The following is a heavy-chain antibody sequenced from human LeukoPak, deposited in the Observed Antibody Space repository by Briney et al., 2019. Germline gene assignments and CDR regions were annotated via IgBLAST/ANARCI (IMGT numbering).Heavy chain of an antibody. V-gene: IGHV4-4*07. CDR3: ARVHIVTGTYFDS. CDR1: GDSMSGYS. J-gene: IGHJ4*02. Sequence: PSETLSLTCTISGDSMSGYSWSWLRQPAGKELEWIGRIYTSYFTEYNLSLDGRVTMSIDTSKNQFSLMLDSVTAADTAIYYCARVHIVTGTYFDSWGQGALVTVSS. D-gene: IGHD3-10*01. CDR2: IYTSYFT.